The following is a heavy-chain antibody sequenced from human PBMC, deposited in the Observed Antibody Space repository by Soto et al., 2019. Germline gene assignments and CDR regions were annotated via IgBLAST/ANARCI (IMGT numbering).Heavy chain of an antibody. CDR1: GFFFSGSA. D-gene: IGHD2-2*02. CDR2: IRSRANNFAT. CDR3: ARGQGAAIGDYYYHGMDV. Sequence: EVQLVESGGGLVQPGGSLKLSCAASGFFFSGSAIHWVGQASGKGLEWVGRIRSRANNFATSSAASVKGRFTFSRDDSKNTAYLQMNTLKPEDTAVYYCARGQGAAIGDYYYHGMDVWGQGTTVTVSS. J-gene: IGHJ6*02. V-gene: IGHV3-73*02.